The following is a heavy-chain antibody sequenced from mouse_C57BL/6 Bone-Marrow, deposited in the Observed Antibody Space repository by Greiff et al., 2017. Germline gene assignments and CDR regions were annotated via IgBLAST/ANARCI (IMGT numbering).Heavy chain of an antibody. CDR3: ARTGQLRLVAY. CDR2: IHPNSGST. CDR1: GYTFTSYW. D-gene: IGHD3-2*02. J-gene: IGHJ3*01. V-gene: IGHV1-64*01. Sequence: VQLQQPGAELVKPGASVKLSCKASGYTFTSYWMHWVKQRPGQGLEWIGMIHPNSGSTNYNEKFKSKATLTVDKSSSTAYMQLSSLTSEDSAVYYCARTGQLRLVAYWGQGTLVTVSA.